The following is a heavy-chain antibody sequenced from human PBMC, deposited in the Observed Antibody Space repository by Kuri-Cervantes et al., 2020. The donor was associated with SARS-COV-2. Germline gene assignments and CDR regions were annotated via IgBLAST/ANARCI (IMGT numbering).Heavy chain of an antibody. CDR2: IYYSGST. V-gene: IGHV4-30-4*08. CDR1: GGSISSGDYY. J-gene: IGHJ4*02. CDR3: ARSLQLVRFDY. Sequence: SETLSLTCTVSGGSISSGDYYWSWIRQPPGKGLEWIGYIYYSGSTYYNPSLKSRVTISVDTSKNQFSLKLSSVTAADTAVYCCARSLQLVRFDYWGQGTLVTVSS. D-gene: IGHD6-6*01.